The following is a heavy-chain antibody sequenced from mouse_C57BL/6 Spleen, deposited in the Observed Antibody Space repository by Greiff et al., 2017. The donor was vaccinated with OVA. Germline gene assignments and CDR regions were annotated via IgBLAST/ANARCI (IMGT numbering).Heavy chain of an antibody. CDR3: TPYDGYYGWFAY. J-gene: IGHJ3*01. V-gene: IGHV14-4*01. D-gene: IGHD2-3*01. Sequence: EVQLQQSGAELVRPGASVKLSCTASGFNIKDDYMHWVKQRPEQGLEWIGWIDPENGDTEYASKFQGKATITADTSSNTAYLQLSSLTSEDTAVYYCTPYDGYYGWFAYWGQGTLVTVSA. CDR2: IDPENGDT. CDR1: GFNIKDDY.